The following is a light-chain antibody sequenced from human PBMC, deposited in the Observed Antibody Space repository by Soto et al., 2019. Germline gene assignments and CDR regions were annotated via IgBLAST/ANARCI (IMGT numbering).Light chain of an antibody. Sequence: QSALTQPASVSGSAGQSITISCTGTSSDVGGYNYVSWYQQHPGKAPKLMIYDVSNRPSGVSNRFSGSKSGNTASLTISGLQAEDEADYYCSSYTSSRGFVFGTGTKLTVL. CDR3: SSYTSSRGFV. J-gene: IGLJ1*01. CDR1: SSDVGGYNY. CDR2: DVS. V-gene: IGLV2-14*01.